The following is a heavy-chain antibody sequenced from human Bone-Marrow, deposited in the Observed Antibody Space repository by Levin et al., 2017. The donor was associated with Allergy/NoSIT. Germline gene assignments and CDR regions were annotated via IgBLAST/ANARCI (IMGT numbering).Heavy chain of an antibody. CDR1: GFIFSNFR. J-gene: IGHJ2*01. CDR2: INGDGSDT. D-gene: IGHD5-12*01. V-gene: IGHV3-74*01. Sequence: GESLKISCEASGFIFSNFRMHWVRQAPGKGLVWVSYINGDGSDTYYADSVEGRFTISRDNAKNTVLLQMNSLSDEDTAVYYCTRDPEYRGHDWYFDLWGRGTLVAVSS. CDR3: TRDPEYRGHDWYFDL.